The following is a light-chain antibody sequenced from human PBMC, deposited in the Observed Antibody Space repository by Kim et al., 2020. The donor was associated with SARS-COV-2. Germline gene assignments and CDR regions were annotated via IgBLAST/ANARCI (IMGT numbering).Light chain of an antibody. Sequence: DIVVTQSPLSLSVTPGEPASISCRSSQSLLHGNGYTYLQWYLQKPGQSPQVLISLGFTRASGVPDRFSGSGSATEFTLKINRVEAEDVGVYYCMQTIESPLTFGEGTKLEI. CDR1: QSLLHGNGYTY. CDR3: MQTIESPLT. V-gene: IGKV2-28*01. J-gene: IGKJ4*01. CDR2: LGF.